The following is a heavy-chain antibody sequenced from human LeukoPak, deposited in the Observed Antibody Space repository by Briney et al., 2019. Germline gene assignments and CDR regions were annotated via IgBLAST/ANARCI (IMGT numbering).Heavy chain of an antibody. V-gene: IGHV3-30*04. Sequence: GGSLRLSCTASGFTFDKYAMEWVRQAPGKGLEWVAVISANGSNKYYGASVRGRFTSSRDNSKNTIYLQMNDVRPEDTAIYYCARDGYYGSGAMGYFDNWGQGTLVTVSS. CDR3: ARDGYYGSGAMGYFDN. D-gene: IGHD3-10*01. J-gene: IGHJ4*02. CDR1: GFTFDKYA. CDR2: ISANGSNK.